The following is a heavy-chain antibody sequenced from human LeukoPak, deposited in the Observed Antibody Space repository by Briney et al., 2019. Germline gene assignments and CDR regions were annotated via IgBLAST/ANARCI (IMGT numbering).Heavy chain of an antibody. CDR1: GFTFSSYA. CDR3: AKGITMIVVVIIAFDY. CDR2: ISGSGGST. D-gene: IGHD3-22*01. J-gene: IGHJ4*02. Sequence: GGSLRLSCAASGFTFSSYAMSWVRQAPGEGLEWVSAISGSGGSTYYADSVKGRFTISRDNSKNTLYLQMNSLRAEDTAVYYCAKGITMIVVVIIAFDYWGQGTLVTVSS. V-gene: IGHV3-23*01.